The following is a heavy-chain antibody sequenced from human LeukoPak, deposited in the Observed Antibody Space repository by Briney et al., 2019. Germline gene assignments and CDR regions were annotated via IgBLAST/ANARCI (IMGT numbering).Heavy chain of an antibody. V-gene: IGHV3-30*02. J-gene: IGHJ4*02. Sequence: GGSLRLSCAASGFTFSSYGMHWVRQAPGKGLEWVAFIRYDGSNKYYADSVKGRFTISRDNSKNTLYLQMNSLRAEDTAVYYCARGIVPAFKYWGQGTLVTVSS. CDR1: GFTFSSYG. CDR3: ARGIVPAFKY. CDR2: IRYDGSNK. D-gene: IGHD2-2*01.